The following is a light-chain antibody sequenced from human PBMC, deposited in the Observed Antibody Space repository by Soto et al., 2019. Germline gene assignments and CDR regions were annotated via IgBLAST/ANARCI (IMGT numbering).Light chain of an antibody. CDR3: SSYAGSDNLV. CDR1: NSDVGRFHQ. Sequence: QSALTQPPSASGSPGQSVTISCTGTNSDVGRFHQVSWYQQHPGKAPKVLIYEVTKRPSGVPDRFFGSKSGNTASLTVSGLQAEDEADYYCSSYAGSDNLVFGGGTKLTVL. CDR2: EVT. J-gene: IGLJ3*02. V-gene: IGLV2-8*01.